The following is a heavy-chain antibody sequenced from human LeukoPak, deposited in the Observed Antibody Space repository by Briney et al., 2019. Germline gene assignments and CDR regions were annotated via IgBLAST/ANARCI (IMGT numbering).Heavy chain of an antibody. J-gene: IGHJ3*02. D-gene: IGHD2-21*01. CDR3: ARDLVGAFDI. V-gene: IGHV4-59*01. Sequence: SETLSLTCAVYGGSFSGYYWSWLRQPPGKGLEWIGYIYYSGSTNYNPSLKSRVTISVDTSKNQFSLKLSSVTAADTAVYYCARDLVGAFDIWGQGTMVTVSS. CDR1: GGSFSGYY. CDR2: IYYSGST.